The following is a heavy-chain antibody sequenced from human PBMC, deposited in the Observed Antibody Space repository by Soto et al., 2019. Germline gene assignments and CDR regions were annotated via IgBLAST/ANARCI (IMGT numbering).Heavy chain of an antibody. D-gene: IGHD1-26*01. CDR2: ISYDGSNK. CDR1: GFTFSSYG. V-gene: IGHV3-30*18. J-gene: IGHJ4*02. CDR3: ANVDYSGGYFDS. Sequence: QVQLVESGGGVVQPGRSLRLSCAASGFTFSSYGMHWVRQAPGKGLEWVAVISYDGSNKYYADSVKGRFTISRDNSKNTLYVQLNSRRAEDTAVYYCANVDYSGGYFDSWGQGTLVTVSS.